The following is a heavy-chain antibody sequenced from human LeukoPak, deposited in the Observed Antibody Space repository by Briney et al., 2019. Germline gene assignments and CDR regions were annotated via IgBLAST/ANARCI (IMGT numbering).Heavy chain of an antibody. J-gene: IGHJ6*02. CDR2: INPNSGGT. CDR3: ARGPIVVVPAAIYGMDV. D-gene: IGHD2-2*01. CDR1: GYTFTGYY. V-gene: IGHV1-2*02. Sequence: ASVKVSCKASGYTFTGYYMHWVRQAPGQGLEWMGWINPNSGGTNYAQKFQGRVTITRDTSISTAYMELSRLRSDDTAVYYCARGPIVVVPAAIYGMDVWGQGTTVTVSS.